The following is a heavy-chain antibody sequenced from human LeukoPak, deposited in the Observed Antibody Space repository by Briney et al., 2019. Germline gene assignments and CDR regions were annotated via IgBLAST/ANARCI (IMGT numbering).Heavy chain of an antibody. Sequence: RGSLRLSCAASGFTFSSYAMSWVRQAPGKGLEWVSAISGSGGGTYYADSVKGRFTISRDNSKNTLYLQMNSLRAEDTAVYYCAKGGMVRGVQRFDPWGQGTLVTVSS. CDR2: ISGSGGGT. CDR1: GFTFSSYA. D-gene: IGHD3-10*01. CDR3: AKGGMVRGVQRFDP. J-gene: IGHJ5*02. V-gene: IGHV3-23*01.